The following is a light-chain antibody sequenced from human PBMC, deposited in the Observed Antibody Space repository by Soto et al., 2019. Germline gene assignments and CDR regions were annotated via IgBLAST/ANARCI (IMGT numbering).Light chain of an antibody. CDR1: QTVSSNY. CDR2: DAS. CDR3: QQYGSSPET. Sequence: IVLTQSPGTLSLSPGERATLSCRANQTVSSNYLAWYQQRPGQAPRLLIYDASTRATGTPDRFSGSGSGTDFTLTISRLEPEDFAVYYCQQYGSSPETFGQGTKVDIK. J-gene: IGKJ1*01. V-gene: IGKV3-20*01.